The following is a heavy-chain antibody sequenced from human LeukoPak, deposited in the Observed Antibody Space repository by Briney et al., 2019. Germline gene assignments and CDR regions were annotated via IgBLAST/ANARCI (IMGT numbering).Heavy chain of an antibody. J-gene: IGHJ6*03. Sequence: GGSLRLSCEGSGFTLVDYGMSWVRQAPGKGLEWVSGINWDESDRGYSDSVKGRFRISRDKATNSLYLQMDSLRAEDTALYFCARGGVRGVISRLYYYMDVWGKGTTVIVSS. V-gene: IGHV3-20*04. CDR3: ARGGVRGVISRLYYYMDV. CDR1: GFTLVDYG. D-gene: IGHD3-10*01. CDR2: INWDESDR.